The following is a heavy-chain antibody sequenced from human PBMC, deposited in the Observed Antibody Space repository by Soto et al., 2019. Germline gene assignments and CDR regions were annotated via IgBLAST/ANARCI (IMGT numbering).Heavy chain of an antibody. D-gene: IGHD2-8*02. Sequence: SDTLSLTCAVYGGSFSGYYWTWIRQPPGTGLEWIGEINHSGSTNYNPSLKSRVTISVDTSKNQFSLKLTSVTAADTAVYYCARDKITGLFDYWGQGTLVPVSS. CDR3: ARDKITGLFDY. J-gene: IGHJ4*02. CDR2: INHSGST. V-gene: IGHV4-34*01. CDR1: GGSFSGYY.